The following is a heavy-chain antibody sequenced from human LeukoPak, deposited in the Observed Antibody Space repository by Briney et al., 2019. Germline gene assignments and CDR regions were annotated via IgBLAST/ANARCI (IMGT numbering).Heavy chain of an antibody. CDR2: MNPTSGNT. V-gene: IGHV1-8*01. CDR3: ARVARGPYCSGGSCYSEQYFQH. Sequence: ASVKVSCKASGYTFTSYDINWVRQATGQGLEWMGWMNPTSGNTGYAQKFQGRVTMTRNTSISTAYMELSSLRSEGTAVYYCARVARGPYCSGGSCYSEQYFQHWGQGTLVTVSS. CDR1: GYTFTSYD. D-gene: IGHD2-15*01. J-gene: IGHJ1*01.